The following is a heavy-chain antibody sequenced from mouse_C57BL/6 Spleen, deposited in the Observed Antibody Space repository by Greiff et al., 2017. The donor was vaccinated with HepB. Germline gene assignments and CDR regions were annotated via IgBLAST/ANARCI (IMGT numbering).Heavy chain of an antibody. CDR2: IDPSDSYT. V-gene: IGHV1-59*01. CDR1: GYTFTSYW. CDR3: ARWDYYPEAY. D-gene: IGHD1-1*01. Sequence: VQLQQPGAELVRPGTSVKLSCKASGYTFTSYWMHWVKQRPGQGLEWIGVIDPSDSYTNYNQKFKGKATLTVDTSSSTAYMQLSSLTSEDSAVYYCARWDYYPEAYWGQGTLVTVSA. J-gene: IGHJ3*01.